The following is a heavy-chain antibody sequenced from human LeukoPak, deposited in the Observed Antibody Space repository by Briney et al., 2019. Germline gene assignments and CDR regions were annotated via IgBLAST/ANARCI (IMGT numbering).Heavy chain of an antibody. J-gene: IGHJ4*02. CDR3: AADSTADY. CDR1: GFSFSSYE. D-gene: IGHD2-2*01. Sequence: GGSLRLSCAASGFSFSSYEMNWVRQAPGKGLEWVSYISSSGSIMYSADSVKGRFTISRDNAKNSLYLQMNSLRAEDTAVYYCAADSTADYWGQGTLVTVSS. V-gene: IGHV3-48*03. CDR2: ISSSGSIM.